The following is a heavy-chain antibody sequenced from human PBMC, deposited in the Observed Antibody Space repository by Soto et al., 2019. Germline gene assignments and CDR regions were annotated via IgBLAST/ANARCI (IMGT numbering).Heavy chain of an antibody. V-gene: IGHV4-61*01. CDR1: GGSVSSGSYY. CDR3: ARDEVMLPLGYYYSMDV. CDR2: IYYSGST. D-gene: IGHD7-27*01. J-gene: IGHJ6*02. Sequence: SETLSLTCTVSGGSVSSGSYYWSWIRQPPGKGLEWIGYIYYSGSTNYNPSLKSRVTISVDTSKNQFSLKLSSVTAADTAVYYCARDEVMLPLGYYYSMDVWGQGTTVTVSS.